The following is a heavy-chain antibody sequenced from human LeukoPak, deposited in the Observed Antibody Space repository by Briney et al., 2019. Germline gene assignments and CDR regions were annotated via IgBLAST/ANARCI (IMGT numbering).Heavy chain of an antibody. CDR2: IWYDGSNK. V-gene: IGHV3-30*02. CDR3: ATLEVVPAAILSEDWFDP. J-gene: IGHJ5*02. D-gene: IGHD2-2*02. CDR1: GFTFSSYG. Sequence: PGGSLRLSCAASGFTFSSYGMHWVRQAPGKGLEWVAVIWYDGSNKYYADSVKGRFTISRDNSKNTLYLQMNSLRAEDTAVYYCATLEVVPAAILSEDWFDPWGQGTLVTVSS.